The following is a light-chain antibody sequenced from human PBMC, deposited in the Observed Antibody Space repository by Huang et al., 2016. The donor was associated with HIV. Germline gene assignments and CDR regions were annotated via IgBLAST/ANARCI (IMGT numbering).Light chain of an antibody. V-gene: IGKV3-20*01. J-gene: IGKJ2*01. CDR2: ATS. CDR1: QSISSSY. Sequence: EIVLAQSPGTLSLSPGEGATLSCRASQSISSSYLAWYQQKLGQAPRLLIYATSTRATGIPDRFRGSGSWTDFTLTISRLQPEDFAVYYCQHYGASPPYTFGQGTKLDI. CDR3: QHYGASPPYT.